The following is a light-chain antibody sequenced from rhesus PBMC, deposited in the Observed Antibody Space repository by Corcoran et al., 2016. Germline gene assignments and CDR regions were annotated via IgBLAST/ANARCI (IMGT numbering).Light chain of an antibody. CDR3: QQYSESPPT. V-gene: IGKV1-22*01. CDR2: KAS. CDR1: QSISRW. J-gene: IGKJ1*01. Sequence: DIQMTQSPSSLSASVGDTVTITCRASQSISRWSAWYQQKPGKAPNILYYKASTLETGVPSRFSGSGSGTDFTLTISSLQSDDFATYYCQQYSESPPTFGQGTKVEIK.